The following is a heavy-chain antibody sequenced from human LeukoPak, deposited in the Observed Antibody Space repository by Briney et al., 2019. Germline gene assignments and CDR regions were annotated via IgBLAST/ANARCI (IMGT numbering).Heavy chain of an antibody. V-gene: IGHV1-8*01. CDR2: MNPNSGNR. CDR1: GYTFTSYD. D-gene: IGHD6-19*01. J-gene: IGHJ4*02. Sequence: ASVKVSCKASGYTFTSYDINWVRQATGQGPEWMGWMNPNSGNRGYAQKFQGRVTMTRDTSITTAYMELSSLIYDDTTVYYCARGRGSGTGLRRLDFWGQGTLVTVSS. CDR3: ARGRGSGTGLRRLDF.